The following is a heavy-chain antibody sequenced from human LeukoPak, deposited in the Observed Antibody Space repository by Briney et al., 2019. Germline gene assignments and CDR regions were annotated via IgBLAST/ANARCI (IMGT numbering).Heavy chain of an antibody. V-gene: IGHV4-34*01. J-gene: IGHJ6*02. D-gene: IGHD5-18*01. CDR3: VRSYNYGPLL. CDR1: SGSLSNYY. Sequence: PSKTLSLTCAVYSGSLSNYYWSWIRQSPDKGLVWIGEINHNGGTNYNPSLKSRVTISVDTSKNQVSLKLGSVTAADTAVYYCVRSYNYGPLLWGQGTTVTVSS. CDR2: INHNGGT.